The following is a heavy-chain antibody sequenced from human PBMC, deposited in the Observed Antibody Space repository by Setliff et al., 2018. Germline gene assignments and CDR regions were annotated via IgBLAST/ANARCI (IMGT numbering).Heavy chain of an antibody. V-gene: IGHV4-38-2*02. CDR3: AGGRRYDYGWDFEY. Sequence: PSETLSLTCTVSGYSISIGHYGGWIRQPPGKGLEWIGSISHSGSTYYNPSLRSRVTISLDTSKNQFSPKLTSVTAADTAVYYCAGGRRYDYGWDFEYWGQGTLVTVSS. D-gene: IGHD4-17*01. J-gene: IGHJ4*02. CDR2: ISHSGST. CDR1: GYSISIGHY.